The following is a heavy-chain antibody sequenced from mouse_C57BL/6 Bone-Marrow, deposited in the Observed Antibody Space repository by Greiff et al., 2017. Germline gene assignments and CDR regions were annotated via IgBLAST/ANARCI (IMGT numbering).Heavy chain of an antibody. Sequence: EVQLQQSGAELVRPGASVKLSCTASGFNIKDDYMHWVKQRPEQGLEWIGWIDPENGDTEYASKFQGKATITADTSSNTAYLQLSSLTSEDTAVYYCFYYSNYHWYFDVWGTGTTVTVSS. CDR3: FYYSNYHWYFDV. CDR1: GFNIKDDY. CDR2: IDPENGDT. J-gene: IGHJ1*03. V-gene: IGHV14-4*01. D-gene: IGHD2-5*01.